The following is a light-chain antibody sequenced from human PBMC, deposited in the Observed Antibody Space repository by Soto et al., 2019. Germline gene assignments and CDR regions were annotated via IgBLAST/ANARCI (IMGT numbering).Light chain of an antibody. CDR3: SSYTSSSIDYV. V-gene: IGLV2-14*01. Sequence: QSALTQPASVSGSPGQSITISCTGTSSDVGGYNYVSWYQQHPGKAPKLMIYEVSNRHSGVSNRFSGSKSGNTASLTISGLQAEDEADYYCSSYTSSSIDYVFGPGTKVTVL. CDR2: EVS. CDR1: SSDVGGYNY. J-gene: IGLJ1*01.